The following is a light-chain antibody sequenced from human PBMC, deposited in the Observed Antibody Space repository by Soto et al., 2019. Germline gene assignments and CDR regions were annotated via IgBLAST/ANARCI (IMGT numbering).Light chain of an antibody. CDR3: LQDYNYRLT. Sequence: AIQMTQSPSSLSASVGDRVTITCRASQGIRNDLGWYQQKPGKAPKLLIYAASSLQSGVPSRLSGSGSGTDFTLTISSLQPEDCATYYCLQDYNYRLTFGQGTKVEIK. CDR2: AAS. V-gene: IGKV1-6*01. CDR1: QGIRND. J-gene: IGKJ1*01.